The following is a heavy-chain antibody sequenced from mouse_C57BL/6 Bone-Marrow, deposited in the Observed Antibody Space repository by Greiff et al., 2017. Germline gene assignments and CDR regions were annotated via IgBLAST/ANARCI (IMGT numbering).Heavy chain of an antibody. CDR1: GYTFTSYW. Sequence: QVQLQQPGAELVMPGASVKLSCKASGYTFTSYWMHWVKQRPGQGLEWIGEIDPSDSYTNYNQKFKGKSTLTVDKSSSTAYMPLSRLTSEDSAVYYCARDRCCGSSWFAYWGQGTLVTVSA. CDR3: ARDRCCGSSWFAY. CDR2: IDPSDSYT. D-gene: IGHD1-1*01. J-gene: IGHJ3*01. V-gene: IGHV1-69*01.